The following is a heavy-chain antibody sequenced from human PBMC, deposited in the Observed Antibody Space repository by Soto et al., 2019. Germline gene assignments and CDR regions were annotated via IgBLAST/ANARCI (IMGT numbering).Heavy chain of an antibody. D-gene: IGHD2-8*01. CDR2: ISYDGSNK. Sequence: QVQLVESGGGVVQPGRSLRLSCAASGFTFSSYAMHWVRQAPGKGLEWVAVISYDGSNKYYADSVKGRFTISRDNSKNTLYLQMSSLRAEDTAVYYCASFVRDYWGQGALVTVSS. CDR1: GFTFSSYA. V-gene: IGHV3-30-3*01. CDR3: ASFVRDY. J-gene: IGHJ4*02.